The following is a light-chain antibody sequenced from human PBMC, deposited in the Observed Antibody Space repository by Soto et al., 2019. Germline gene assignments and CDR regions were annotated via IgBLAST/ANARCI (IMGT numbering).Light chain of an antibody. Sequence: DIQMTQSPSTLSASVGHRVTITCRASQSISRSLAWYQQKPGKAPSLLIYDASSLEGGVPSRFSGSGFGTEFTLTITILQPADFATYYCQQYSDFLISFGPGTKVDIK. CDR2: DAS. CDR3: QQYSDFLIS. J-gene: IGKJ3*01. V-gene: IGKV1-5*01. CDR1: QSISRS.